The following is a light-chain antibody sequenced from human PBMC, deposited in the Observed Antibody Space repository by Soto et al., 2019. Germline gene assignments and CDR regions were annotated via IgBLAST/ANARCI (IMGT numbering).Light chain of an antibody. J-gene: IGKJ3*01. Sequence: EIVLTQSPATLSLSLGERATLSCRASQSVGTYLAWYQQKPGQAPRLLIYDVSDPATGIPARFSGSGSGTYFTRTLISLVPDGFAGYYFQQRTTSPSPFGPGTQVDIK. CDR1: QSVGTY. V-gene: IGKV3-11*01. CDR2: DVS. CDR3: QQRTTSPSP.